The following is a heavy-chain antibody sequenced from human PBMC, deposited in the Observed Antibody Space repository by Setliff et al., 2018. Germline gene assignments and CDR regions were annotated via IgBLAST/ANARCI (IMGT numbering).Heavy chain of an antibody. V-gene: IGHV4-39*07. CDR2: VSFFGSA. D-gene: IGHD2-8*01. J-gene: IGHJ4*02. Sequence: SETLSLTCNVSGVSFSSTTFYWAWIRQSPGKGLEWIGSVSFFGSAYYNPSLQSRGAISLDTPRNQFSLELSSVTAADTAVYYCARDPGVHSGTWCLDSWGQGTQVTVSS. CDR3: ARDPGVHSGTWCLDS. CDR1: GVSFSSTTFY.